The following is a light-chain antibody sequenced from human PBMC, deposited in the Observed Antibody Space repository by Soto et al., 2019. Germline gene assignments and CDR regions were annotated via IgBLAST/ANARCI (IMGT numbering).Light chain of an antibody. CDR1: QSISPW. J-gene: IGKJ1*01. CDR2: KAS. Sequence: DIQMTQSPSTLSASVGDRVTITCRASQSISPWLAWYQQKPGRAPRLLIYKASSLESGVQSRFSGSGSGTEFTLTISSLQPDDFATYYCQQYNSHSTFGQGTKVDIK. CDR3: QQYNSHST. V-gene: IGKV1-5*03.